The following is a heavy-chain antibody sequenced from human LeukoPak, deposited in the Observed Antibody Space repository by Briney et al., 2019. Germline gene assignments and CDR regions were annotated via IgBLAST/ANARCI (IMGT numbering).Heavy chain of an antibody. CDR3: ARASSQWLVPY. CDR2: ISSSSTYI. CDR1: GFTFSSYS. Sequence: PGGSLILSCAASGFTFSSYSMNWVRQAPGKGLEWVSSISSSSTYIYYADSVKGRFTISRDNAKNSLYLQMNSLRAEDTAVYYCARASSQWLVPYWGQGTLVTVSS. V-gene: IGHV3-21*01. D-gene: IGHD6-19*01. J-gene: IGHJ4*02.